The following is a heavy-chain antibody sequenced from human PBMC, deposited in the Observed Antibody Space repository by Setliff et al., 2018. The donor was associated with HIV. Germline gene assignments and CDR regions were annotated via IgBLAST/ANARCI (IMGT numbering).Heavy chain of an antibody. V-gene: IGHV4-38-2*01. Sequence: PSETLSLTCAVSGYSISSGYYWGWIRQPPGNGLEWIGSIYHSGSTYYDPSLKSRVTISVDTSKNQFSLKLSSVTAADTAVYYCATPGYSSSYFDYWGQGTQVTVSS. D-gene: IGHD6-13*01. J-gene: IGHJ4*02. CDR2: IYHSGST. CDR1: GYSISSGYY. CDR3: ATPGYSSSYFDY.